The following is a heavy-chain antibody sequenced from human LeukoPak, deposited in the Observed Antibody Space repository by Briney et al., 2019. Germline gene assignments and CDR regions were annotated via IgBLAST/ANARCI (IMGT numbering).Heavy chain of an antibody. CDR1: GGSIRSYY. CDR2: VHRSGST. D-gene: IGHD6-13*01. J-gene: IGHJ5*02. Sequence: PSETLSLTCTVSGGSIRSYYWSWIRQPAGKGLEWIGRVHRSGSTDYNPSLRSRVTMSVDTSNNQFSLKLSSVTAADTAVYYCARVDIWYYWFDPWGQGTLVTVSS. CDR3: ARVDIWYYWFDP. V-gene: IGHV4-4*07.